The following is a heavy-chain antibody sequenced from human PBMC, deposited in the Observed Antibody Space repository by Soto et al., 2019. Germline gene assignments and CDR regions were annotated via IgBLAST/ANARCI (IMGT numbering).Heavy chain of an antibody. D-gene: IGHD2-2*01. CDR1: GYTFSSYG. CDR2: IRPDSGNT. Sequence: QVQLVQSGAEVRKPGTSVRVSCKPSGYTFSSYGISWVRQAPGQGLEWMGWIRPDSGNTDYAQKFEGRVTMTADTPTNTAYMELRSLRSDDTAVYYCARDRSTSDYWGQGTLVTVSS. V-gene: IGHV1-18*01. CDR3: ARDRSTSDY. J-gene: IGHJ4*02.